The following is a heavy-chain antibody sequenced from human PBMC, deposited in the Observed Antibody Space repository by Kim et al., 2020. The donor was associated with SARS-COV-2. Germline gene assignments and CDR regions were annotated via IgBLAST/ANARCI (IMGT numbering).Heavy chain of an antibody. J-gene: IGHJ3*02. V-gene: IGHV3-23*01. CDR3: AKVKNSGSYLDAFDI. Sequence: DSVKGRFTISRDNFKNTLYLQMNSLRAEDTAVYYCAKVKNSGSYLDAFDIWGQGTMVTVFS. D-gene: IGHD1-26*01.